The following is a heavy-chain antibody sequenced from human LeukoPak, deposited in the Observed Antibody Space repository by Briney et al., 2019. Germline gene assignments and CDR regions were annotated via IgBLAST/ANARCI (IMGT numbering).Heavy chain of an antibody. Sequence: GASLKISSKGSGSGFTSYWIGWVRRMPGKGMEWRGIIYPGDSDTRYSKSFQGKVTISADKTISNPSLQWMSRKASDAARYYCWRPKDYGDYDSFDIWGQGTMLTVSS. J-gene: IGHJ3*02. V-gene: IGHV5-51*01. CDR3: WRPKDYGDYDSFDI. CDR1: GSGFTSYW. CDR2: IYPGDSDT. D-gene: IGHD4-17*01.